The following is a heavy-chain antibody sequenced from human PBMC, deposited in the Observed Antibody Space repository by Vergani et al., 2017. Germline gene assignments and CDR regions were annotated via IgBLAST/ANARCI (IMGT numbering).Heavy chain of an antibody. CDR2: IRSDESRR. CDR1: GFTFTSYG. V-gene: IGHV3-30*02. Sequence: QVQLVESGGGVVQPGGSLRLSCAASGFTFTSYGMHWVRQAPGKGLEWVASIRSDESRRYYGDSMEGPFTISRDNYKNTLYLQMKSLRPEDTAVYYCAKEGGGYGSGGTCYPEYWGQGTLVIVSS. D-gene: IGHD2-15*01. J-gene: IGHJ4*02. CDR3: AKEGGGYGSGGTCYPEY.